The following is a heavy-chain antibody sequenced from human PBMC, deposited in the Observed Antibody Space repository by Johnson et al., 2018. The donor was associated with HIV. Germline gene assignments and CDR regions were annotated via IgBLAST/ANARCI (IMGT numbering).Heavy chain of an antibody. J-gene: IGHJ3*02. CDR2: IRYDGSKR. D-gene: IGHD5-12*01. Sequence: QVQLVESGGGVVQPGRSLRLSCVASGFTFSSSGMHWVRQAPGKGLEWVAFIRYDGSKRYYADSVKGRFSISRDNSKNTLYLQVNSLRAEDTAVYYCARDQRGDIIPTTYDAFDIWGQGTMVTVSS. CDR3: ARDQRGDIIPTTYDAFDI. CDR1: GFTFSSSG. V-gene: IGHV3-30*02.